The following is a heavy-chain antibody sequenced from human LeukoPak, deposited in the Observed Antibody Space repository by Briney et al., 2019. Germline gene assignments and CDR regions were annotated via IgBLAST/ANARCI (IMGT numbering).Heavy chain of an antibody. CDR1: GFTFSSYS. CDR3: AKDTGRPTDAITMEDNAFDI. J-gene: IGHJ3*02. CDR2: ISSSSSYI. Sequence: GGSLRLSCAASGFTFSSYSMNWVRQAPGKGLEWVSSISSSSSYIYYADSVKGRFTISRDNAKNSLYLQMNSLRAEDTALYYCAKDTGRPTDAITMEDNAFDIWGQGTMVTVSS. D-gene: IGHD3-3*01. V-gene: IGHV3-21*04.